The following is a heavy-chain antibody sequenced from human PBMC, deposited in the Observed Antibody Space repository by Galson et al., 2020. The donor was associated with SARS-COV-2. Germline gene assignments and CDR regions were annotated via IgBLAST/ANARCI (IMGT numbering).Heavy chain of an antibody. CDR1: GGTFSSYA. Sequence: SVKVSCKASGGTFSSYAISWVRQAPGQGLEWMGGIIPIFGTANYAQKFQGRVTITADESTSTAYMELSSLRPEDTAVYYCASFSGDGYPYNWFDPWGQGTLVTVSS. CDR3: ASFSGDGYPYNWFDP. V-gene: IGHV1-69*13. D-gene: IGHD5-12*01. CDR2: IIPIFGTA. J-gene: IGHJ5*02.